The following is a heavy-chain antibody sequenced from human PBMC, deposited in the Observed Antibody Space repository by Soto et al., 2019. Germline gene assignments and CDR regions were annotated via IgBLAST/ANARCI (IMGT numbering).Heavy chain of an antibody. Sequence: ASVKVSCKASGYTFTSSGMSWVRQAPGQGLEWMGGIIPIFGTANYAQKFQGRVTITADESTSTAYMELSSLRSEDTAVYYCALYDSSGYYFPHRWGQGTLVTVSS. CDR1: GYTFTSSG. D-gene: IGHD3-22*01. V-gene: IGHV1-69*13. J-gene: IGHJ4*02. CDR3: ALYDSSGYYFPHR. CDR2: IIPIFGTA.